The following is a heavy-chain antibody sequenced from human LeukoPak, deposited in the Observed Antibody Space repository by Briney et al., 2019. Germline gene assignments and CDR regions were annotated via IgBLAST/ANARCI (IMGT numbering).Heavy chain of an antibody. CDR3: AKDGKFGGYCSSTSCYTRGGVDY. D-gene: IGHD2-2*02. CDR1: GFTFSSYG. Sequence: QTGGSLRLSCAASGFTFSSYGMHWVRQAPGKGLEWVAFIRYDGSNKYYADSVKGRFTISRDNSKNTLYLQMNSLRAEDTAVYYCAKDGKFGGYCSSTSCYTRGGVDYWGQGTLVTVSS. J-gene: IGHJ4*02. CDR2: IRYDGSNK. V-gene: IGHV3-30*02.